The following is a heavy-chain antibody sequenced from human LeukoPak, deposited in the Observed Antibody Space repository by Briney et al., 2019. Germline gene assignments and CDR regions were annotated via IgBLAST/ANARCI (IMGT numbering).Heavy chain of an antibody. CDR2: IHYTGRT. CDR1: GGSIASDSDH. V-gene: IGHV4-39*07. CDR3: ARTRTTPYAIYYYYYMDV. Sequence: SETLSLTCSVSGGSIASDSDHWGWIRQPPGKGLEWIATIHYTGRTFYHPSLKSRVTMSVDTSKNQFSLKLSSVTAADTAVYYCARTRTTPYAIYYYYYMDVWGKGTTVTVSS. J-gene: IGHJ6*03. D-gene: IGHD4-11*01.